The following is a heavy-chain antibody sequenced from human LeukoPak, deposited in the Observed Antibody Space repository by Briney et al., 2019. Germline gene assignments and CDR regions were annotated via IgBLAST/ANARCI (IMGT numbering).Heavy chain of an antibody. V-gene: IGHV3-74*01. J-gene: IGHJ5*02. Sequence: GGSLRLSCAASGFTLSSHWMHWVRQAPGKGLVWVSRINSDGSTANYADSVKGRFTISRDNAENTLYLQMNSLRVEDTAVYYCTRRVSATRWFDPWGQGTLVTVSS. CDR2: INSDGSTA. D-gene: IGHD2-15*01. CDR1: GFTLSSHW. CDR3: TRRVSATRWFDP.